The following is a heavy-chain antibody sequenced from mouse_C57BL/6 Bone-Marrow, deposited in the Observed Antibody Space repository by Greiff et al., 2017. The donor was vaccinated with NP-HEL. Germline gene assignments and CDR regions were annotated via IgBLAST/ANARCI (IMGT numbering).Heavy chain of an antibody. J-gene: IGHJ1*03. CDR2: IWGDGST. Sequence: VMLVESGPGLVAPSQSLSITCTVSGFSLTSYGVHWVRQPPGKGLEWLVVIWGDGSTTYNSALKSRLSISKDNSKSQVFLKMNSLQTDDTAMYYCAKRQTAQATDWYFDVWGTGTTVTVSS. CDR3: AKRQTAQATDWYFDV. CDR1: GFSLTSYG. D-gene: IGHD3-2*02. V-gene: IGHV2-6*03.